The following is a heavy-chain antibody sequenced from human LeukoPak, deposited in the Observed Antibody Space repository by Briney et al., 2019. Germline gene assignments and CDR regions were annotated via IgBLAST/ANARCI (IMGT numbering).Heavy chain of an antibody. J-gene: IGHJ4*02. CDR3: ARAGIAAAGTLDC. CDR1: GGTFSSYA. Sequence: GSSVKVSCEASGGTFSSYAISWVRQAPGQGLEWMGGIIPIFGIANYAQKFQGRVTITADESTSTAYMELSSLRSEDTAVYYCARAGIAAAGTLDCWGQGTLVTVSS. D-gene: IGHD6-13*01. CDR2: IIPIFGIA. V-gene: IGHV1-69*01.